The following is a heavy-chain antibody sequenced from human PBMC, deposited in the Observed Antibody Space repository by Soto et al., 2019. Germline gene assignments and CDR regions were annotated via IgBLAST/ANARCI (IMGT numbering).Heavy chain of an antibody. D-gene: IGHD3-22*01. J-gene: IGHJ4*02. V-gene: IGHV3-11*01. Sequence: QVQLVESGGGLVQTSGSLRIACVASGFTFSDYYMSWVRQAPGKGLEWVSYISSTGNTIYYADSVKGRFTISRDNAKNSVYLQMNNLRAEDTGLYFCAKMSSENYYDPVFSWGQGTLVTVSS. CDR2: ISSTGNTI. CDR3: AKMSSENYYDPVFS. CDR1: GFTFSDYY.